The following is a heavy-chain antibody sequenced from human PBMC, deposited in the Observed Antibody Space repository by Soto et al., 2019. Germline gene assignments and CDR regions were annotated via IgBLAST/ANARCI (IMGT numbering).Heavy chain of an antibody. CDR2: IIPIFGTA. CDR3: ASPTQPLYYYYGMDV. CDR1: GGTFSSYA. V-gene: IGHV1-69*12. D-gene: IGHD1-1*01. Sequence: QVQLVQSGAEVMKPGSSVKVSCKASGGTFSSYAISWVRQAPGQGLEWVGGIIPIFGTANYAQKFQGRVTITAAESTSTAYMELSSLRSEDTAVYYCASPTQPLYYYYGMDVWGQGTTVTVSS. J-gene: IGHJ6*02.